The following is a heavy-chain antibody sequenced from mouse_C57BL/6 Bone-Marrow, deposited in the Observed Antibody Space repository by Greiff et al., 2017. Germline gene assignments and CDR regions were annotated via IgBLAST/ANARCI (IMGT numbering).Heavy chain of an antibody. CDR1: GYTFTSYG. D-gene: IGHD2-3*01. CDR2: IYPRSGNT. CDR3: ASPYDGYSNLPYYYAMDY. J-gene: IGHJ4*01. V-gene: IGHV1-81*01. Sequence: VKLMESGAELARPGASVKLSCKASGYTFTSYGISWVKQRTGQGLEWIGEIYPRSGNTYYNEKFKGKATLTADKSSSTAYMELRSLTSEDSAVYFCASPYDGYSNLPYYYAMDYWGQGTSVTVSS.